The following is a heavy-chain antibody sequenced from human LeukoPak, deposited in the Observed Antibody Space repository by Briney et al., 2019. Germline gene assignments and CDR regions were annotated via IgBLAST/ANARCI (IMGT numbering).Heavy chain of an antibody. CDR2: INTNTGNP. V-gene: IGHV7-4-1*02. Sequence: ASVTVSFTASGYTFTIYAMNWVRQAPGQGLEWMGWINTNTGNPTYAQGFTGRFVFSLDTSVSTAYLQISSLKAEDTAVYYCARSYRGSGSYSDMDVWGKGTTVTVSS. D-gene: IGHD3-10*01. CDR3: ARSYRGSGSYSDMDV. CDR1: GYTFTIYA. J-gene: IGHJ6*04.